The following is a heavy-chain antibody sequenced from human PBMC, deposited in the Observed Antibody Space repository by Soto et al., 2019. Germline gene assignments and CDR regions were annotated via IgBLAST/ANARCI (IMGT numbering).Heavy chain of an antibody. CDR1: GYTFHGYY. CDR2: INPKSGST. J-gene: IGHJ4*02. CDR3: ARGSYSDY. D-gene: IGHD3-10*01. V-gene: IGHV1-2*02. Sequence: ASVKVPYKASGYTFHGYYIHWVRQAPGQGLEWMGWINPKSGSTRYAPNFRRRVTFTSETSISTAYMEVPTLRADDTAIYYCARGSYSDYWGQGTRVTVSS.